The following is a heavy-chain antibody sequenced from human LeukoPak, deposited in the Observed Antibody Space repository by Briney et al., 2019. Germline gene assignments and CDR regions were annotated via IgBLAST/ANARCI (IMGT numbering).Heavy chain of an antibody. CDR1: GGTFSSYA. D-gene: IGHD5-12*01. J-gene: IGHJ4*02. CDR3: ARDYSGYDGFDY. CDR2: ISVYNVNT. Sequence: SVKVSCKASGGTFSSYAISWVRQAPGQGLEWLGWISVYNVNTNYAQKLQGRVTMTTDTSTSTVYMELRSLRSDDTAVYYCARDYSGYDGFDYWGQGTLVTVSS. V-gene: IGHV1-18*01.